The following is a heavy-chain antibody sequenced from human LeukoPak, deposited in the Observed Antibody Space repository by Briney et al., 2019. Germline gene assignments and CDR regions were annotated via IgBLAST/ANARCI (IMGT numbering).Heavy chain of an antibody. CDR3: ARDLISAPLGFGEPDPP. Sequence: GGALRLSCAASRFTFRSYSMNWVRQAPGKRLEWVSSINSSSSYIYYAGSVKGRFTISRDNAKNSLYLQMNSLRAEDTAVYYCARDLISAPLGFGEPDPPWGQGTLVTVSS. D-gene: IGHD3-10*01. CDR1: RFTFRSYS. CDR2: INSSSSYI. V-gene: IGHV3-21*01. J-gene: IGHJ5*02.